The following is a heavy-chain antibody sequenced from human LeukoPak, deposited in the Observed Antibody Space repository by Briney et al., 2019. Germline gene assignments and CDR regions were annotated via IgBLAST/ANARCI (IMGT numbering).Heavy chain of an antibody. CDR3: ARDPWQWLGYYYYYMDV. J-gene: IGHJ6*03. CDR2: IYNSGST. V-gene: IGHV4-61*02. D-gene: IGHD6-19*01. Sequence: SETLSLTCTVSGGSISSGSYYWSWIRQPAGKGLEWIGRIYNSGSTNYNPSLNSRVTISVDTSKNQFSLKLNSVTAADTAVYYCARDPWQWLGYYYYYMDVWGKGTTVTVSS. CDR1: GGSISSGSYY.